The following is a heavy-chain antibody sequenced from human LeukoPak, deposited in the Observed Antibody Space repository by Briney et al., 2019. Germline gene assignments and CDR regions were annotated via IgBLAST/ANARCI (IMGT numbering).Heavy chain of an antibody. CDR3: ARHLLRYYDSSGRDAFDI. Sequence: WVRQPPGKGLEWIGSFYYSGSTYYNPSLKSRVTISVDTSKNQFSLKLSSVTAADTAVYYCARHLLRYYDSSGRDAFDIWGQGTMVTVSS. CDR2: FYYSGST. J-gene: IGHJ3*02. D-gene: IGHD3-22*01. V-gene: IGHV4-39*01.